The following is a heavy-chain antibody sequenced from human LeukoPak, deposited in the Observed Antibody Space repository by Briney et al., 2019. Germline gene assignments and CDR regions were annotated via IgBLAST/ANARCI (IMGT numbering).Heavy chain of an antibody. CDR1: GGSISSYY. Sequence: SETLSLTCTVSGGSISSYYWNWIRQPPGKGLEWIGYINYSGSTNYNPSLKSRVTISVDTSKNQFSLKLSSVTAADTAVYYCARDGGIAARFTFDYWGQGTLVTVSS. J-gene: IGHJ4*02. CDR2: INYSGST. D-gene: IGHD6-6*01. V-gene: IGHV4-59*01. CDR3: ARDGGIAARFTFDY.